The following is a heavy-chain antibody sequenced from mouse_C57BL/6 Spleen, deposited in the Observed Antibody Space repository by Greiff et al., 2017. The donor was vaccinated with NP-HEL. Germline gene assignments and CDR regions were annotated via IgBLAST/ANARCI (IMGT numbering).Heavy chain of an antibody. J-gene: IGHJ4*01. CDR3: ARSYGSSHEGAMDY. V-gene: IGHV1-69*01. CDR2: IDPSDSYT. Sequence: QVQLQQPGAELVMPGASVKLSCKASGYTFTSYWMHWVKQRPGQGLEWIGEIDPSDSYTNYNQKFKGKSTLTVDKSSSTAYMQLCSLTSEDSAVYYCARSYGSSHEGAMDYWGQGTSVTVSS. D-gene: IGHD1-1*01. CDR1: GYTFTSYW.